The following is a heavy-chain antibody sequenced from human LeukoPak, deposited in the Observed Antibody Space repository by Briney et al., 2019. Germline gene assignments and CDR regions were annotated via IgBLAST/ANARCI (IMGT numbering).Heavy chain of an antibody. V-gene: IGHV3-66*01. CDR3: AGPSGSYQYFQH. CDR2: IYSGGST. Sequence: GGSLRLSCAASGFTFSSYAMHWVRQAPGKGLEWVSVIYSGGSTYYADSVKGRFTISRDNSKNTLYLQMNSLRAEDTAVYYCAGPSGSYQYFQHWGQGTLVTVSS. CDR1: GFTFSSYA. J-gene: IGHJ1*01. D-gene: IGHD1-26*01.